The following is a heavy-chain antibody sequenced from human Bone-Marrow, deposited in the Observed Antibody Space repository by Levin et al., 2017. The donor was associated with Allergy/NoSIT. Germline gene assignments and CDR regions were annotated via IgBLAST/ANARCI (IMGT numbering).Heavy chain of an antibody. Sequence: PWGSLRLSCAASGFTFSSYGMHWVRQAPGKGLEWVAVIWSDGSNKYHADSVKGRFTISRDNSKNTLYLQMNSLRAEDTAVYYCAKFDGSAFDIWGQGTMVTVSS. V-gene: IGHV3-30*02. CDR2: IWSDGSNK. D-gene: IGHD1-1*01. CDR3: AKFDGSAFDI. J-gene: IGHJ3*02. CDR1: GFTFSSYG.